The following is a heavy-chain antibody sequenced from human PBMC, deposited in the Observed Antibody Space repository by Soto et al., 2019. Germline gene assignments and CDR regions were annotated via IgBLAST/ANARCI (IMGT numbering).Heavy chain of an antibody. J-gene: IGHJ4*02. CDR1: GFTLSNIG. D-gene: IGHD2-21*01. Sequence: QVQLVESGGGVVQPGTSLRLACAASGFTLSNIGMQWVRQAPGKGLEWVAVISAGGNTKYYADSVKGRFTISRDNSKNTNFLKKNSMRTEDTAVYYCAKESGGERYAAYFDLLGQGTLVTVSA. CDR2: ISAGGNTK. CDR3: AKESGGERYAAYFDL. V-gene: IGHV3-30*18.